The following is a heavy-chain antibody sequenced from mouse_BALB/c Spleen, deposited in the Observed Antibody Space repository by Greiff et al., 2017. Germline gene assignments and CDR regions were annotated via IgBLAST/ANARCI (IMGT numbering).Heavy chain of an antibody. CDR2: IWGGGST. J-gene: IGHJ3*01. CDR3: ARDLTAATWIAY. Sequence: VQLKESGPGLVAPSQSLSITCTVSGFSLTSYSVHWVRQPPGKGLEWLGMIWGGGSTDYNSALISRLSISKDNSKSQVFLKINSLQTDDTAMYYCARDLTAATWIAYWGQGTLVTVSS. V-gene: IGHV2-6-4*01. D-gene: IGHD6-1*01. CDR1: GFSLTSYS.